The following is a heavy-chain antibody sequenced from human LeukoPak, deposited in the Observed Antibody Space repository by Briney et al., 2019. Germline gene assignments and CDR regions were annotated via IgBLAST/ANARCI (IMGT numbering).Heavy chain of an antibody. Sequence: GRSLRLSCAASGFTFSSYGMHWVRQAPGKGLEWVAVISYDGSNKYYADSVKGRFTISRDNSKNTLYLQMNSLRAEDTAVYYCAKESCSSTSCYLGYWGQGTLVTVSS. CDR2: ISYDGSNK. V-gene: IGHV3-30*18. CDR1: GFTFSSYG. CDR3: AKESCSSTSCYLGY. J-gene: IGHJ4*02. D-gene: IGHD2-2*01.